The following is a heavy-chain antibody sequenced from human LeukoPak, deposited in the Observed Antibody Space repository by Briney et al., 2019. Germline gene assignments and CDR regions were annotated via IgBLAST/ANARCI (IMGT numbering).Heavy chain of an antibody. J-gene: IGHJ4*02. V-gene: IGHV3-23*01. CDR3: AKERTQTTSFDY. CDR1: GFMFSTYP. Sequence: GGSLRLSCAASGFMFSTYPMNWVRQAPGKGLEWVSTIGGSGGSTYYADSVKGRFTISRDNSKNTLYLQMNRLRADDTAIYYCAKERTQTTSFDYWGQGTLVTVSS. CDR2: IGGSGGST. D-gene: IGHD2/OR15-2a*01.